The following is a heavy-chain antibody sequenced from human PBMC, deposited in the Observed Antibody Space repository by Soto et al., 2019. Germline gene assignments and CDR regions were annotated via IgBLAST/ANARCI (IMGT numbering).Heavy chain of an antibody. CDR3: ARERASSGWPIYTRYYFDY. CDR2: IYYSGST. V-gene: IGHV4-61*01. D-gene: IGHD6-19*01. Sequence: PSETLSLTCTVSGGSVSSGSYYWSWIRQPPGKGLEWIGYIYYSGSTNYNPSLKSRVTISVDTSKNQFSLKLSSVTAADTAVYYCARERASSGWPIYTRYYFDYWGQGTLVTV. CDR1: GGSVSSGSYY. J-gene: IGHJ4*02.